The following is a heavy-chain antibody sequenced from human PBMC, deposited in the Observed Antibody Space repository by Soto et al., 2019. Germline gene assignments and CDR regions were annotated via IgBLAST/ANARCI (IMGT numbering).Heavy chain of an antibody. V-gene: IGHV1-24*01. CDR3: ATYSSSWYYFDY. CDR1: GYTLTELS. CDR2: FDPEDGET. D-gene: IGHD6-13*01. J-gene: IGHJ4*02. Sequence: ASVKVSCNVSGYTLTELSMHWVRQAPGKGLEWMGGFDPEDGETIYAQKFQGRVTMTEDTSTDTAYMELSSLRSEDTAVYYCATYSSSWYYFDYWGQGSLVTVSS.